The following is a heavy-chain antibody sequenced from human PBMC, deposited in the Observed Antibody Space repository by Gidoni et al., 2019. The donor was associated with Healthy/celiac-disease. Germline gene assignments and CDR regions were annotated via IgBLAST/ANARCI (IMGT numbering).Heavy chain of an antibody. J-gene: IGHJ4*02. CDR3: ASQPPEDYGGNSLGY. Sequence: QVQLVESGGGVVQPGRSLRLSCAASGFTFSSYAMHWVRQAPGKGLEWVAVISYDGSNKYYADSVKGRFTISIDNSKNTLYLQMNSLRAEDTAVYYCASQPPEDYGGNSLGYWGQGTLVTVSS. CDR1: GFTFSSYA. D-gene: IGHD4-17*01. CDR2: ISYDGSNK. V-gene: IGHV3-30-3*01.